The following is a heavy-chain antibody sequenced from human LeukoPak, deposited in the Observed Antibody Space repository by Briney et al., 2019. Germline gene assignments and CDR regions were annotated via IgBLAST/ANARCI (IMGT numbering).Heavy chain of an antibody. CDR3: ARDLWFGPLYYGMDV. V-gene: IGHV3-48*01. CDR2: ISSSSSTI. Sequence: PSGGSLRLSCAASGFTFSSYGMNWVRQAPGKGLEWVSYISSSSSTIYYADSVKGRFTISRDSAKNSLYLQMNSLRAEDTAVYYCARDLWFGPLYYGMDVWGQGTTVTVSS. D-gene: IGHD3-10*01. J-gene: IGHJ6*02. CDR1: GFTFSSYG.